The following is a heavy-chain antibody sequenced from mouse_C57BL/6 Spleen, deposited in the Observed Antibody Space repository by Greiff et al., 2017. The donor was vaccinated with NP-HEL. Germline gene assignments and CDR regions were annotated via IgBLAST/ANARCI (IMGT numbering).Heavy chain of an antibody. Sequence: EVKLVESGGGLVKPGGSLKLSCAASGFTFSSYAMSWVRQTPEKRLEWVATISDGGSYTYYPDNVKGRFTISRDNAKNNLYLQMSHLKSEDTAMYYCARVYYSNYEVGFAYWGQGTLVTVSA. CDR3: ARVYYSNYEVGFAY. CDR2: ISDGGSYT. D-gene: IGHD2-5*01. V-gene: IGHV5-4*03. J-gene: IGHJ3*01. CDR1: GFTFSSYA.